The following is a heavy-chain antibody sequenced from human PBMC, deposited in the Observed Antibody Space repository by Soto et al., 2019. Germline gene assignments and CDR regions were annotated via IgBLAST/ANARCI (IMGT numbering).Heavy chain of an antibody. CDR3: VHRAY. CDR1: GFSLTTSGVN. J-gene: IGHJ4*02. Sequence: QITLKESGPTVVKPTQTLTLTCTFSGFSLTTSGVNVGWIRQPPGKTLEWLALIYWDDDKRFSPSLQSRLTITKDTSKNQVVLTMTNMDPVDTATYYCVHRAYWGQGTLVTVSS. CDR2: IYWDDDK. V-gene: IGHV2-5*02.